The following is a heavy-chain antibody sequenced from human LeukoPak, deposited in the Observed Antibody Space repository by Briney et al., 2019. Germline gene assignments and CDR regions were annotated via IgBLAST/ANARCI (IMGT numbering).Heavy chain of an antibody. CDR1: GFTFSSYG. J-gene: IGHJ5*02. Sequence: GGSLRLSCAASGFTFSSYGVHWVRQAPGKGLEWVAVIWYDGSNKYYADSVKGRFTISRDNSKNTLYLQMNSLRAEDTAVYYCARARYCSSTSCHNWFDPWGQGTLVTVPS. CDR2: IWYDGSNK. CDR3: ARARYCSSTSCHNWFDP. D-gene: IGHD2-2*01. V-gene: IGHV3-33*01.